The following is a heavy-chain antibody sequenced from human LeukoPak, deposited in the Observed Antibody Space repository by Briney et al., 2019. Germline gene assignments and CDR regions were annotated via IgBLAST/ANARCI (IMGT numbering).Heavy chain of an antibody. CDR3: ARRLGENPFDY. V-gene: IGHV4-31*03. CDR2: IYYSGST. D-gene: IGHD3-16*01. CDR1: GGSISSGGYY. Sequence: SETLSLTCTVSGGSISSGGYYWRWIRQHPGKGLEWIGYIYYSGSTYYNPSLKSRVTISVDTSKNQFSLKLSSVTAADTAVYYCARRLGENPFDYWGQGTLVTVSS. J-gene: IGHJ4*02.